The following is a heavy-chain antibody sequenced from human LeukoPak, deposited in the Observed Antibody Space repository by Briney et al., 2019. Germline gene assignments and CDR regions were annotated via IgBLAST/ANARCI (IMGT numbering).Heavy chain of an antibody. CDR2: IKQDGSEK. Sequence: GGSLRLSCAASGFTFSSYWMSWVRQAPGKGLEWVANIKQDGSEKYYVDSVKGRFAISRDNAKNSLYLQMNSLRAEDTAVYYCARYNCTNGVCYPFDYWGQGTLVTVSS. CDR3: ARYNCTNGVCYPFDY. D-gene: IGHD2-8*01. CDR1: GFTFSSYW. V-gene: IGHV3-7*01. J-gene: IGHJ4*02.